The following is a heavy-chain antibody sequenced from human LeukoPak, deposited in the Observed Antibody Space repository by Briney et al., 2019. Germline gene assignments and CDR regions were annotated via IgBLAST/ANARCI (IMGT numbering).Heavy chain of an antibody. CDR2: ISYDGSNK. J-gene: IGHJ4*02. V-gene: IGHV3-30-3*01. CDR3: ARVSSVHTVTASLNY. D-gene: IGHD4-17*01. CDR1: GFTFSSYA. Sequence: QPGGSLRLSCAASGFTFSSYAMSWVRQAPGKGLEWVALISYDGSNKYYADSVKGRFTISRDNSKNTLYLQMNSLRPEETAMYYCARVSSVHTVTASLNYWGQGALVTVSS.